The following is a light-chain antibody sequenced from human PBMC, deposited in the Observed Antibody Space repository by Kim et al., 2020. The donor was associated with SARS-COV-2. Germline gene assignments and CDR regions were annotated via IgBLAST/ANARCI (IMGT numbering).Light chain of an antibody. CDR2: DAS. Sequence: EILLTQSPGTLSLSPGERATLSCRANQSISSNYLAWCQHKPGQSSRLLSHDASNRGTGIPDRFSGSGAGTDFTLTISRLEPEDFAVYYCHQYIRSPYSFGQGTKLEI. CDR3: HQYIRSPYS. CDR1: QSISSNY. J-gene: IGKJ2*03. V-gene: IGKV3-20*01.